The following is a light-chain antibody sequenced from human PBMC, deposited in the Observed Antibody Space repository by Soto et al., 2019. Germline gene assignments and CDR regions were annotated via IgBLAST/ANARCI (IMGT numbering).Light chain of an antibody. Sequence: AIQLTQSPSSLSASIGDRVTITCRASQGISSALAWYQQKPGKAPTLLIYDASTLEGGVPSRFSGSGSGTDLTLTSTSRQPEDFATYYCQQFLNYPLTFGGGTKVEIK. CDR1: QGISSA. CDR2: DAS. CDR3: QQFLNYPLT. J-gene: IGKJ4*02. V-gene: IGKV1D-13*01.